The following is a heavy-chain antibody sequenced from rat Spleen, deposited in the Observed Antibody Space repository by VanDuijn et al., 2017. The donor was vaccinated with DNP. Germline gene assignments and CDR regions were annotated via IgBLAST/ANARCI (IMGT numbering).Heavy chain of an antibody. Sequence: EVQLVESGGDLVQPGRSLKLSCVASGFTFNNYWMAWIRQVPGRGLEWVASITSSGGSTYYPDSVKGRCTISRDNAKNTQYLQMDSLRSEDTATYYCARHEDYSSYVYGFAYWGQGTLVTVSS. J-gene: IGHJ3*01. D-gene: IGHD1-2*01. CDR1: GFTFNNYW. V-gene: IGHV5-31*01. CDR3: ARHEDYSSYVYGFAY. CDR2: ITSSGGST.